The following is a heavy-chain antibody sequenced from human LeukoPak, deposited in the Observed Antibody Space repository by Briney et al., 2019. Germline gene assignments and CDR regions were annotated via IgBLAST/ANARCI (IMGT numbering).Heavy chain of an antibody. CDR3: AKDNAYDSSGYYFH. CDR2: ISGSGGST. Sequence: PGGSLRLSCAASGFTFSSYAMSWVRQAPGKGLEWVSAISGSGGSTYYADSVKGRFTISRDNYKNTLYLQMNSLRAEDTAVYYCAKDNAYDSSGYYFHWGQGTLVTVSS. D-gene: IGHD3-22*01. CDR1: GFTFSSYA. V-gene: IGHV3-23*01. J-gene: IGHJ4*02.